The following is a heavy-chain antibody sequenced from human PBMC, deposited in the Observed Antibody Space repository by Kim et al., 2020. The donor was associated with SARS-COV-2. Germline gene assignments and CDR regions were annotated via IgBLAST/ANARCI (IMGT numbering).Heavy chain of an antibody. CDR2: IGYNGDST. D-gene: IGHD6-13*01. Sequence: RGSLRLSCVASGFTFSNHAMHWVRQAPGKGLQYVSAIGYNGDSTFYASSVKGRFTISRDNSKNTLYLQMGGLRPEDMALYYCARAYSSGWYTAFDVWGKG. CDR3: ARAYSSGWYTAFDV. J-gene: IGHJ3*01. V-gene: IGHV3-64*01. CDR1: GFTFSNHA.